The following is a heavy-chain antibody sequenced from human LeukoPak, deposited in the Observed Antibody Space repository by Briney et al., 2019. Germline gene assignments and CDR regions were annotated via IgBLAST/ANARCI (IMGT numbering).Heavy chain of an antibody. CDR3: ARTPIAAAAPGGIDAFDI. Sequence: SETLSLTCTVSGGSISSYYWSWIRQPPGKGLEWIGYIYYSGSTYYNPSLKSRVTISVDTSKNQFSLKLSSVTAADTAVYYCARTPIAAAAPGGIDAFDIWGQGTMVTVSS. D-gene: IGHD6-13*01. V-gene: IGHV4-59*08. CDR1: GGSISSYY. J-gene: IGHJ3*02. CDR2: IYYSGST.